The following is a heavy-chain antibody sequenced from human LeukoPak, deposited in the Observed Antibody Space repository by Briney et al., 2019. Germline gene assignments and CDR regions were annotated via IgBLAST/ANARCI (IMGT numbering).Heavy chain of an antibody. CDR2: IYYSGST. Sequence: SETLSLTCTVSGGSISSSSYYWGWIRQPPGKGLEWIGSIYYSGSTYYNPSLKSRVTISVDRSKNQFSLKLSSVTAADTAVYYCARQYQLQDNWFDPWGQGTLVTVSS. CDR1: GGSISSSSYY. D-gene: IGHD2-2*01. CDR3: ARQYQLQDNWFDP. J-gene: IGHJ5*02. V-gene: IGHV4-39*07.